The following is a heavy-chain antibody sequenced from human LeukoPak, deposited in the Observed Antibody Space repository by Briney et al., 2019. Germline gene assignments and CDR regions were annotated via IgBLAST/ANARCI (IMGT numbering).Heavy chain of an antibody. J-gene: IGHJ6*02. D-gene: IGHD6-13*01. V-gene: IGHV3-23*01. CDR3: AKDVRSSWSVGMDV. Sequence: PGGSLRLSCAASGFTFSSYAMSWVRQAPGKGLEWVSAISGSGGSTYYADSVKGRFTISRDNSKNTLYLQMNSLRAEDTAVYYCAKDVRSSWSVGMDVWGQGATVTVSS. CDR1: GFTFSSYA. CDR2: ISGSGGST.